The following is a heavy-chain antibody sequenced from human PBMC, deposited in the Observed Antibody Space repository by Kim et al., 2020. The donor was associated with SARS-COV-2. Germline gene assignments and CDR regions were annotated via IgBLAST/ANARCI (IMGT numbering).Heavy chain of an antibody. CDR1: GGSISSGGYY. Sequence: SETLSLTCTVSGGSISSGGYYWSWIRQHPGKGLEWIGYIYYSGSTDYNPSLKSRVTISVDTSKNQFSLKLSSVTAADTAVYYCAREPYYYGSGSYYFHYGMDVWGQGTTVTVSS. CDR3: AREPYYYGSGSYYFHYGMDV. CDR2: IYYSGST. D-gene: IGHD3-10*01. V-gene: IGHV4-31*03. J-gene: IGHJ6*02.